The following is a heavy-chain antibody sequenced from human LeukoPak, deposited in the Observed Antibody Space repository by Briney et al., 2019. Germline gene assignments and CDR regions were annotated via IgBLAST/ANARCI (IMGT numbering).Heavy chain of an antibody. D-gene: IGHD2-2*01. CDR2: IYYSGST. J-gene: IGHJ5*02. CDR3: ARASDIVVVPAAMTDWFDP. Sequence: PSETLSLTCTVSGGSISSGGYYWSWIRQHPGKGLEWIGYIYYSGSTHYNPSLKSRVTISVGTSKNQFSLKLSSVTAADTAVYYSARASDIVVVPAAMTDWFDPWGQGTLVTVSS. CDR1: GGSISSGGYY. V-gene: IGHV4-31*03.